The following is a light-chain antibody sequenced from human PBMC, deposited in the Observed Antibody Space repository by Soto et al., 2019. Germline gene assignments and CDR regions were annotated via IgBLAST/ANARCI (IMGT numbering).Light chain of an antibody. V-gene: IGKV1-6*01. Sequence: IQITHSPSSLSGAVGDRVTITCRASQGIRNDLGWYQQKPGKAPELLIYAAPNLQSGVPSRFSGSGSGTDFTLTISSLQPDDFATYYCQHYNSYSEAFGQGTKVDIK. J-gene: IGKJ1*01. CDR2: AAP. CDR3: QHYNSYSEA. CDR1: QGIRND.